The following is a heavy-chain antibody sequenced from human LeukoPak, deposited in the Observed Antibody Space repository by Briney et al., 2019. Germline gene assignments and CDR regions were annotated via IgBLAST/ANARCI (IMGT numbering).Heavy chain of an antibody. CDR1: GLTVSSNY. J-gene: IGHJ6*03. D-gene: IGHD1-1*01. Sequence: TGGSLRLSCAASGLTVSSNYMSWVRQAPGKGLEWVSVIYSGSSTYYADSAKGRFTISRDNSKNSVYLQMNSLRAEDTAVYYCARGPPRGKYYYMDVWGKGTTVTVSS. V-gene: IGHV3-66*01. CDR3: ARGPPRGKYYYMDV. CDR2: IYSGSST.